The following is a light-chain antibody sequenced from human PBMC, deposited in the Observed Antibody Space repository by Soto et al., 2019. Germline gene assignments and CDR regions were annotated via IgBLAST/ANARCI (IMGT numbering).Light chain of an antibody. CDR2: SPS. CDR1: QSIGDL. Sequence: EVVLTQSPATLSASPGDRVTLSCRASQSIGDLLAWFQQKPGLAPRLLIYSPSTWASGVPARFSGSGSGTEFTLTISSLQSEDLAVYYCQQYYFCPPWTIGPGTKVEIK. V-gene: IGKV3-15*01. J-gene: IGKJ1*01. CDR3: QQYYFCPPWT.